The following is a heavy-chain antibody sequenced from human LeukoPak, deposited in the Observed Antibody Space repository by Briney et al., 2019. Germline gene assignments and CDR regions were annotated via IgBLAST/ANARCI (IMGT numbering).Heavy chain of an antibody. D-gene: IGHD2-2*01. CDR1: GFTFSSYA. V-gene: IGHV3-23*01. CDR3: AKAYCTSSSCSLDYYGLDV. J-gene: IGHJ6*02. Sequence: GGSLRLSCAASGFTFSSYAMSWVRQAPGKGLQWVSAIVASGINTYYADSVKGRFTISRDNSKNTLYLQTNSLRAEDTAVYYCAKAYCTSSSCSLDYYGLDVWGQGTTVTVSS. CDR2: IVASGINT.